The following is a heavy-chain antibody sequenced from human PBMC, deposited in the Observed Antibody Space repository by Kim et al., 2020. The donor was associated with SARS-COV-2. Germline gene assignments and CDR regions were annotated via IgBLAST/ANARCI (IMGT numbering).Heavy chain of an antibody. Sequence: GGSLRLSCAASGFTFGDYAMHWVRQAPGKGLEWVSGISWNSGSIGYADSVKGRFTISRDNAKNSLYLQMNSLRAEDTALYYCAKDIHVDSSSWYPYYYYYGMDVWGQGTTVTVSS. CDR2: ISWNSGSI. V-gene: IGHV3-9*01. J-gene: IGHJ6*02. D-gene: IGHD6-13*01. CDR3: AKDIHVDSSSWYPYYYYYGMDV. CDR1: GFTFGDYA.